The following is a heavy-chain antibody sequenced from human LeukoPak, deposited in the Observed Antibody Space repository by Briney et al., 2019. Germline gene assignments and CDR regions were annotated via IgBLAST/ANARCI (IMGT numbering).Heavy chain of an antibody. CDR1: GFTFSSYA. V-gene: IGHV3-23*01. D-gene: IGHD3-10*01. CDR2: ISGSGGST. Sequence: GGSLRLSCAASGFTFSSYAMSWVRQAPGKGLEWVSAISGSGGSTYYADSVKGRFTISRDNSENTLYLQMNSLRAEDTAVYYCAKRGALWFGDLGHDCYYMDVWGKGTTVTVSS. J-gene: IGHJ6*03. CDR3: AKRGALWFGDLGHDCYYMDV.